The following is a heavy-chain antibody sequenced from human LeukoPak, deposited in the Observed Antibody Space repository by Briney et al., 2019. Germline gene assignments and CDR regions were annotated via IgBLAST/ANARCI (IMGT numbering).Heavy chain of an antibody. CDR3: AKDRSQNILTGFFIDY. Sequence: GGSLRLSCAASGFSFTRYGMNWVRQAPGKGLEWVASMSYDGSKKYYADSVKGRFTISRDTSENTLYLQMNSLSAEDTAVYYCAKDRSQNILTGFFIDYWGQGTLVTVSS. V-gene: IGHV3-30*18. CDR2: MSYDGSKK. CDR1: GFSFTRYG. D-gene: IGHD3-9*01. J-gene: IGHJ4*02.